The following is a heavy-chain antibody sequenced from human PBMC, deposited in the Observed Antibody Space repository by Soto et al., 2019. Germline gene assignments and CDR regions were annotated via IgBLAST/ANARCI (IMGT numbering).Heavy chain of an antibody. V-gene: IGHV4-61*01. CDR2: IYYSGST. J-gene: IGHJ4*02. Sequence: PSETLSLTCTVSGGSVSSVSYYWSWIRQPPGKGLEWIGYIYYSGSTNYNPSLKSRVTISVDTSKNQFSLKLSSVTAADTAVYYCASYSEYYDILTGYYEGHYFDYWGEGTLVTGSS. CDR3: ASYSEYYDILTGYYEGHYFDY. CDR1: GGSVSSVSYY. D-gene: IGHD3-9*01.